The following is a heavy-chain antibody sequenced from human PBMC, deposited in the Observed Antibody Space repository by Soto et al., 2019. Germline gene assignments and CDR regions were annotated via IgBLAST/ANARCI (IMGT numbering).Heavy chain of an antibody. Sequence: QLQLQESGPRLVKPSETLSLTCTVSGGSISSSDYYWGWIRQPPGKGLEWIGNIYYSGSASYNPSLKSRVTISVATSTNPVSLKLSSVTAAVTAVYICVIGYPWVGFDYWGQGTLVTFSS. CDR2: IYYSGSA. J-gene: IGHJ4*02. V-gene: IGHV4-39*01. CDR1: GGSISSSDYY. CDR3: VIGYPWVGFDY. D-gene: IGHD5-18*01.